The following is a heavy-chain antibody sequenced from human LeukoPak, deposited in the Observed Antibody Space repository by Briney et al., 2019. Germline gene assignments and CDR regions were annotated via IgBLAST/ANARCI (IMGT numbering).Heavy chain of an antibody. CDR2: IYSGGST. CDR3: ARAGTYYDILTGPNYYGMDV. CDR1: GFTVSSNY. D-gene: IGHD3-9*01. J-gene: IGHJ6*04. Sequence: GGSLRLSCAASGFTVSSNYMSWVRQAPGKGLEWVSVIYSGGSTYYADSVKGRFTISRDNSKNTLYLQMNSLRAEDTAVYYCARAGTYYDILTGPNYYGMDVWGKGTTVTVSS. V-gene: IGHV3-66*01.